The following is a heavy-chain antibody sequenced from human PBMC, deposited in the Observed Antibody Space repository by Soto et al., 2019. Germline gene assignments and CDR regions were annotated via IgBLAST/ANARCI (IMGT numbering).Heavy chain of an antibody. CDR1: GYTFTNYY. D-gene: IGHD2-15*01. J-gene: IGHJ4*02. Sequence: QVQLVQSGAEVKKPGASVKVSCKASGYTFTNYYIHWVRQAPGQGLEWMGIINPSGGRTRYAQKFQGRVTMTRDTSTSIFYMELSSLRSEDTAVYYCTRGEGVVVVVAAPPETNDYWGQGNLVTVSS. CDR2: INPSGGRT. V-gene: IGHV1-46*03. CDR3: TRGEGVVVVVAAPPETNDY.